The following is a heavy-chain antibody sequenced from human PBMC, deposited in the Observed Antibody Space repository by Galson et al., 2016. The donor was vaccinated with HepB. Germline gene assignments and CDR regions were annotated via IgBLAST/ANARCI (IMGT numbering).Heavy chain of an antibody. CDR1: GYSFANYW. CDR2: IYPGDSDS. J-gene: IGHJ5*02. D-gene: IGHD3-9*01. Sequence: QSGAEVKKPGESLEISCEGSGYSFANYWIGWVRQMPGKGLEWMGIIYPGDSDSRYNPSFQGQVTISADKSISTAYLQWSSLKASDTAMYYCARLGSSAVQGPNILTRRFDPWGQGTLVTVSS. CDR3: ARLGSSAVQGPNILTRRFDP. V-gene: IGHV5-51*01.